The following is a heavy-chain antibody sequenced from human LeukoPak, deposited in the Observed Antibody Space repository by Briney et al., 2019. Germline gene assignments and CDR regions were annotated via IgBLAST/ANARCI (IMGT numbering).Heavy chain of an antibody. CDR3: ARSVAGMGYFDY. Sequence: SETLSLTCAVYGGSFSGYYWTWIRQPPGKGLEWIGEINHSGSPNYNPSLKSRVTISIDTSKNQFSLKLSSVTAADTAVYYCARSVAGMGYFDYWGQGTLVTVSS. CDR2: INHSGSP. V-gene: IGHV4-34*01. J-gene: IGHJ4*02. D-gene: IGHD6-19*01. CDR1: GGSFSGYY.